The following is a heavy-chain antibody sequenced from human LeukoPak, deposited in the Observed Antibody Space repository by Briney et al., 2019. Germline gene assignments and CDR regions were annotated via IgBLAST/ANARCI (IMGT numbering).Heavy chain of an antibody. CDR2: INPGGGST. Sequence: ASVNVSCKASGYPFTSYYMHWVRQAPGQGLEWMGLINPGGGSTSYAQKFQGRVTMTRDTSTSTVYMDLSSLRSEDTAVYYCARDRAVVGTGRFDWWGQGTLVTVSS. D-gene: IGHD6-19*01. CDR3: ARDRAVVGTGRFDW. J-gene: IGHJ4*02. CDR1: GYPFTSYY. V-gene: IGHV1-46*01.